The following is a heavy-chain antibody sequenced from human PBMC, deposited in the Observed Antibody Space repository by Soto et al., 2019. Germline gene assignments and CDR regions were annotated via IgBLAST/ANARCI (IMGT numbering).Heavy chain of an antibody. CDR1: GDTFTNFG. V-gene: IGHV1-8*01. Sequence: QVQLVQPGAEVRKPGASVKVSCKASGDTFTNFGFNWVRQPTGQGLEWIGWMRANSGDTGHAQKFQGRVSMTRDTSMSTAYMELSSLRAEDTAVYYCARYIYGQGFKAWGQGTLVFVSS. CDR3: ARYIYGQGFKA. D-gene: IGHD3-3*02. J-gene: IGHJ5*02. CDR2: MRANSGDT.